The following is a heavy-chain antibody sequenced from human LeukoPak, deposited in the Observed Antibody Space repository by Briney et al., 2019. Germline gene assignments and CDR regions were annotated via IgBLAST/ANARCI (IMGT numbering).Heavy chain of an antibody. CDR3: AREILTGYAFDI. V-gene: IGHV3-21*01. CDR2: ISSGSGYI. J-gene: IGHJ3*02. CDR1: GFTFSSYH. D-gene: IGHD7-27*01. Sequence: PGGSLRLSCAASGFTFSSYHMNWVRQAPGKGLEWVSSISSGSGYIHYADSVKGRFTISRDNAKKSLYLQMNSLRAEDTAVYYCAREILTGYAFDIWGQGTMVTVSS.